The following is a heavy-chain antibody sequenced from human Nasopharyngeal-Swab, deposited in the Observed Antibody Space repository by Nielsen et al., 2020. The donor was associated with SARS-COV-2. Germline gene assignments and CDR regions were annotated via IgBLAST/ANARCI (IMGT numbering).Heavy chain of an antibody. CDR2: IYYSGST. Sequence: RQAPGEGLEWIGSIYYSGSTYYNPSLKSRVTISVDTSKNQFSLKLSSVTAADTAVYYCARPGTGIAAADYWGQGTLVTVSS. J-gene: IGHJ4*02. D-gene: IGHD6-13*01. CDR3: ARPGTGIAAADY. V-gene: IGHV4-39*01.